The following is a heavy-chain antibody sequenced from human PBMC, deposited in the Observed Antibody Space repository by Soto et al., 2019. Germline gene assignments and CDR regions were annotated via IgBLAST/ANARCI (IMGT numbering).Heavy chain of an antibody. CDR1: GYSFINYW. D-gene: IGHD6-13*01. CDR2: IYPGDSDI. Sequence: GESLKISCQGSGYSFINYWIAWVRQMPGNGLELMAIIYPGDSDIRYTPSFEGRVTISADKSISTAYLQWSSLKASDTAMYYCARTAAAGKYYYGMDVWGQGTTVTVPS. CDR3: ARTAAAGKYYYGMDV. V-gene: IGHV5-51*01. J-gene: IGHJ6*02.